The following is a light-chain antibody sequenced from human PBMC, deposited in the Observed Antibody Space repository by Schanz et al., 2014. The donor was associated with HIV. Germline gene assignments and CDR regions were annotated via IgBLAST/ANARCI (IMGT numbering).Light chain of an antibody. Sequence: QSALTQPPSVSAAPGQKVTISCSGSNSNIGNNFVSWYQQLPGTAPKLMIYEVSKRPSGVPDRFSGSKSGNTASLTVSGLQAEDEAAYYCASYTNTYSLVFGAGTKLTVL. CDR2: EVS. V-gene: IGLV1-51*01. CDR1: NSNIGNNF. CDR3: ASYTNTYSLV. J-gene: IGLJ1*01.